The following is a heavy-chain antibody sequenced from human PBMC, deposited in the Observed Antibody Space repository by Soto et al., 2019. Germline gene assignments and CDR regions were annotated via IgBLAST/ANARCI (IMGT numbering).Heavy chain of an antibody. CDR1: GGSIRSYY. Sequence: SETLSLTCTVSGGSIRSYYWSWIRQPPGKGLEGIGFIYYSGSTNYNPSLKSRVTISVDTSKNQFSLKLSSVTAADTAVYYCARSKSGVLIAAAGLAAFDIWGQGTMVTVSS. D-gene: IGHD6-13*01. J-gene: IGHJ3*02. CDR2: IYYSGST. V-gene: IGHV4-59*01. CDR3: ARSKSGVLIAAAGLAAFDI.